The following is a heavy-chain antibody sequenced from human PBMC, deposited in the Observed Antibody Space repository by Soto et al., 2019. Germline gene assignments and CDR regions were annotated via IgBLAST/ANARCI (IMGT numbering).Heavy chain of an antibody. V-gene: IGHV3-66*01. J-gene: IGHJ3*02. CDR3: ARALLPHDAFDI. CDR2: IYSGGST. Sequence: EVQLVESGGGLVQPGGSLRLSCAASGFTVSSNYMSWVRQAPGKGLEWVSVIYSGGSTYYADSVKGRFTISRDNSKHTLYLHMNSLRAEETAVYYCARALLPHDAFDICGQGTMVTVSS. CDR1: GFTVSSNY.